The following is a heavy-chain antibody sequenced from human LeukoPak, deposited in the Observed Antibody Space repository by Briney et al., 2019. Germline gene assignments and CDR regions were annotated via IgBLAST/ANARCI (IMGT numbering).Heavy chain of an antibody. Sequence: GGSLRLSCAASGFTFSSYEMNWVRQAPGKGPEWVAVIWSDGNNRYYADSVKGRFTISRDTSRNTMDLQMNSLRVEDTALYYCAKEVPIGYNSLAAFEVWGQGTMVTVSS. D-gene: IGHD2-2*01. J-gene: IGHJ3*01. CDR3: AKEVPIGYNSLAAFEV. V-gene: IGHV3-33*06. CDR1: GFTFSSYE. CDR2: IWSDGNNR.